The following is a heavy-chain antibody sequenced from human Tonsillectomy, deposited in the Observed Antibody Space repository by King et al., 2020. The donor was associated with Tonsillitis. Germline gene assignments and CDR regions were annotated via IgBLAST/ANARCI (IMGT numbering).Heavy chain of an antibody. Sequence: QLVQSGAEVKKPGASVKVSCKASGYSFTGYYMHWVRQAPGQGLEWMGWINPSSGGTNYAQKFQGRVTMTRDTSISTAYMELSRLRSDDTAVYYCARGRREHRTVGFDPWGQGTLVTVSS. J-gene: IGHJ5*02. V-gene: IGHV1-2*02. CDR3: ARGRREHRTVGFDP. CDR2: INPSSGGT. CDR1: GYSFTGYY. D-gene: IGHD4-23*01.